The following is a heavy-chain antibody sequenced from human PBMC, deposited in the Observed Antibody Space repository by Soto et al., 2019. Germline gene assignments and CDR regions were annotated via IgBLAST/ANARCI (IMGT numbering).Heavy chain of an antibody. D-gene: IGHD6-6*01. CDR1: GGSISSYH. CDR3: ARNRGQLEGGTTRFDP. J-gene: IGHJ5*02. Sequence: VQLQESGPGLVKPSETLSLPCTVSGGSISSYHCSWIRQPTGKGLEWIEYIYYSGSTNYNTVLKSRVSISIDPTKNQYTLKLSSVTAADTVVYDRARNRGQLEGGTTRFDPCGQGHLVTVS. V-gene: IGHV4-59*01. CDR2: IYYSGST.